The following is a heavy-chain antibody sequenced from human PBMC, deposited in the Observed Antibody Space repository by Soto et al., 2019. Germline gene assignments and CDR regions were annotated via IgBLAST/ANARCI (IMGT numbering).Heavy chain of an antibody. CDR3: AHTSTTIWYSLC. D-gene: IGHD2-21*02. CDR2: IYGDDDK. Sequence: QITLKESGPTLVKPTQTLTLTCTFSGFSLSTGGVAVGWIRQPPGKALEWLALIYGDDDKRYIASLQSSLTITKDISKNQVVLTMANVDPVDTATYYCAHTSTTIWYSLCWGQGTLVNVSS. V-gene: IGHV2-5*02. J-gene: IGHJ4*02. CDR1: GFSLSTGGVA.